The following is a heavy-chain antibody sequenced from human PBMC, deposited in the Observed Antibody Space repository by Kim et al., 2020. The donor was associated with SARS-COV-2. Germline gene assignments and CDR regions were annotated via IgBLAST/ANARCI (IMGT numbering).Heavy chain of an antibody. D-gene: IGHD2-2*02. V-gene: IGHV4-34*01. J-gene: IGHJ4*02. CDR3: ARKRKIPLDY. CDR2: NT. Sequence: NTTSHPTLKSRVTISVDTFKNQFTLKRSSVTAADTAVYYCARKRKIPLDYWGQGTLVTVSS.